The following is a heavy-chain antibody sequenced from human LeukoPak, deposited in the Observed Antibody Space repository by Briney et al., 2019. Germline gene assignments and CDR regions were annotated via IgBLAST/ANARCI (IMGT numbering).Heavy chain of an antibody. Sequence: GGSLRLSCTASGFSFSTYSMTWVRQGPGKGLEWVSSIYNSGSKTFYADSVKGRFTISRDNSKNTLYLQMNSVKDEDTAIYYCSKDVVTDSGWDLDYWGQGTLVTVSS. CDR2: IYNSGSKT. D-gene: IGHD6-19*01. CDR3: SKDVVTDSGWDLDY. CDR1: GFSFSTYS. V-gene: IGHV3-23*03. J-gene: IGHJ4*02.